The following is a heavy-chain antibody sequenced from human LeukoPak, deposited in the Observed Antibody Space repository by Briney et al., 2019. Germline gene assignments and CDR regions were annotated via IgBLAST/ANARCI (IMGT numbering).Heavy chain of an antibody. CDR2: ISTNGGRT. V-gene: IGHV3-64D*08. CDR3: PLPTLGY. Sequence: GGSLRLSCAASGFTFTSYWMHWVRQAPGKGLQYVSGISTNGGRTYYADSVKGRFTISRDNSKNTLYLQMSNLGVEDSAVYFCPLPTLGYWGQGTLVTVSS. CDR1: GFTFTSYW. J-gene: IGHJ4*02.